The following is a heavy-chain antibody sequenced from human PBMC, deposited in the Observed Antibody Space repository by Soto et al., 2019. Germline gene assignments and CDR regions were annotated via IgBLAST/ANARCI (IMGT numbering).Heavy chain of an antibody. D-gene: IGHD6-13*01. Sequence: QVQLVQSGAEVKKPGSSVKVSCKAFGGTFSTYAVSWVRQAPGQGLEWVGGIIPSTGSTNHAQKSQGRVTITADESPRTVYLELTILSSDATAVYSCARGGSSSDYWGQGTLVTVSS. CDR3: ARGGSSSDY. CDR2: IIPSTGST. CDR1: GGTFSTYA. J-gene: IGHJ4*02. V-gene: IGHV1-69*12.